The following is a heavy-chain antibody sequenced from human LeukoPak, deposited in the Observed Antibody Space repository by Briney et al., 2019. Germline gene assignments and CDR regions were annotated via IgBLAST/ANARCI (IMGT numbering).Heavy chain of an antibody. J-gene: IGHJ3*02. CDR2: ISYDGSNK. V-gene: IGHV3-30-3*02. D-gene: IGHD1-14*01. CDR3: AKSRAPTAAPDAFDM. Sequence: GGSLRLSCAASGFTFSSYAMHWVRQAPGKGLEWVAVISYDGSNKYYADSVKGRFTISRDNSKNTLYLQMNSLRAEDTAVYYCAKSRAPTAAPDAFDMWGQGTMVTVSS. CDR1: GFTFSSYA.